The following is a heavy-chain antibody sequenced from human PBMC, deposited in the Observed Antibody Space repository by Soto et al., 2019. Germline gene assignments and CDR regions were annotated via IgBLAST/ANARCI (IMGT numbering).Heavy chain of an antibody. CDR1: GGSMSSSTYY. CDR3: ARAWGFYFDY. J-gene: IGHJ4*02. CDR2: IYYSGST. Sequence: SETLSLPCTVSGGSMSSSTYYWGWIRQPPGKGLEWIGSIYYSGSTYYNPSLKSRVTISVDTSKNQFSLKLSSVTAADTAVYYCARAWGFYFDYWGQGTLVTVS. V-gene: IGHV4-39*01. D-gene: IGHD3-16*01.